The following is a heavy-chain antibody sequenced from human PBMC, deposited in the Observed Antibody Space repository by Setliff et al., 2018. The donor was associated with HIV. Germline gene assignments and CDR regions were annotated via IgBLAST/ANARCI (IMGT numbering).Heavy chain of an antibody. Sequence: TGGSLRLSCAASGLTFSSYAMSWVRQAPGKGLEWVSRISGSGGSPYYADSVKGRFTISRDNSKNTLYLQMNSLRAEDTAVYYCAKDLVYYDSSGDLDYWGQGTLVTVSS. V-gene: IGHV3-23*01. CDR1: GLTFSSYA. CDR2: ISGSGGSP. D-gene: IGHD3-22*01. J-gene: IGHJ4*02. CDR3: AKDLVYYDSSGDLDY.